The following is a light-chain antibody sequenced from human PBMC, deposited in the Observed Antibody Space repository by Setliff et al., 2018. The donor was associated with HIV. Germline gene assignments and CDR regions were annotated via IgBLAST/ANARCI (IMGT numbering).Light chain of an antibody. CDR2: EVN. Sequence: QSALTQPASVSESPGQSITISCTGSRSDIGAYSYVSWYQHHPGKVPKLIISEVNKQPSGVSARFSGSRTGNTASLTISGLQAEDESDYYCTSYTTSSTLVFGGGTKVTVL. CDR3: TSYTTSSTLV. V-gene: IGLV2-14*01. J-gene: IGLJ2*01. CDR1: RSDIGAYSY.